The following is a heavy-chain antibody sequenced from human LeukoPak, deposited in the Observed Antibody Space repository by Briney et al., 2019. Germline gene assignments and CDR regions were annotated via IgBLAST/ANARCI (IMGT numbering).Heavy chain of an antibody. CDR1: GFTFSSYA. J-gene: IGHJ4*02. Sequence: GRSLRLSCAASGFTFSSYAMHWVRQAPGKGLGWVAVMSYGGTYKYYADSVKGRFTISRDNSKNTVYLQMNSLRGEDTAVYYCAKVRGGGEYQLIHIDYWGQGTLVTVSS. D-gene: IGHD2-2*01. CDR3: AKVRGGGEYQLIHIDY. CDR2: MSYGGTYK. V-gene: IGHV3-30-3*01.